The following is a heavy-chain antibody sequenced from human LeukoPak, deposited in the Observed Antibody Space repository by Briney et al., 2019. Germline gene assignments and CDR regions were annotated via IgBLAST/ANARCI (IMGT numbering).Heavy chain of an antibody. D-gene: IGHD2-2*01. J-gene: IGHJ4*02. Sequence: GGPLRLSCAASGFTFSSYSMNWVRQAPGKGLEWVSSISSSSSYIYYADSVKGRFTISRDNAKNSLYLQMNSLRAEDTAVYYCARALWDCSSTSCYAGGADYWGQGTLVTVSS. CDR2: ISSSSSYI. V-gene: IGHV3-21*01. CDR1: GFTFSSYS. CDR3: ARALWDCSSTSCYAGGADY.